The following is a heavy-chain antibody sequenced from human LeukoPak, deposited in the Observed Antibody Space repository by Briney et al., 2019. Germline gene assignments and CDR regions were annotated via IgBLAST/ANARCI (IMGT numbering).Heavy chain of an antibody. D-gene: IGHD3-9*01. J-gene: IGHJ4*02. CDR3: ASSDWPYYFDF. Sequence: SETLSFTCTVSGGSISSYYWSWIRQPPGKGLEWIAFIYHTGSLKYNPSLKSRVTISLDTSKNQFSLNLSAVTAADTAIYYCASSDWPYYFDFWGQGTLVTVSS. V-gene: IGHV4-59*08. CDR1: GGSISSYY. CDR2: IYHTGSL.